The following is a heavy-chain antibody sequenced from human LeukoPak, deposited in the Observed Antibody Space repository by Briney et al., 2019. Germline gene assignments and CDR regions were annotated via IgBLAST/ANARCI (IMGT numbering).Heavy chain of an antibody. V-gene: IGHV1-69*05. D-gene: IGHD6-6*01. CDR1: GGTFSSYA. J-gene: IGHJ1*01. CDR3: ARWFGIAARLPRQPFQD. CDR2: IIPIFGTA. Sequence: SVKVSCKASGGTFSSYAISWVRQAPGQGLEWMGGIIPIFGTANYAQKFQGRVTITTDESTSTAYMELSRLRSEDTAVYYCARWFGIAARLPRQPFQDWGQGTLVTVSS.